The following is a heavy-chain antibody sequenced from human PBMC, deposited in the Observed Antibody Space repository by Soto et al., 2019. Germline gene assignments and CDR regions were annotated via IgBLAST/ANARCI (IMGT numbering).Heavy chain of an antibody. CDR1: GFSFSDYA. Sequence: PGGPLRLSCAASGFSFSDYAMTWVRQPPGKGLEWISYISRRSITIYYADSVKGRFTISRDNAKNSLYLQMNSLRAEDTAVYFCARDYADYGDYVYDFWGQGTLVTVSS. D-gene: IGHD4-17*01. CDR2: ISRRSITI. J-gene: IGHJ4*02. CDR3: ARDYADYGDYVYDF. V-gene: IGHV3-48*01.